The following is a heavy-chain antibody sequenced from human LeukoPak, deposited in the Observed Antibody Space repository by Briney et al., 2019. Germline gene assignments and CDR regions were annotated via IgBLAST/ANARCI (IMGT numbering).Heavy chain of an antibody. D-gene: IGHD3-3*01. Sequence: GGSLRLSCAASGFTFRNYAMAWVRQAPGKGLECVSAISGSGDSVRHADSVKGRFTISRDNSKNTLYLQMDNLRAEDTDLYYCARDFWATNYYYGMDVWGQGTTVTVS. CDR3: ARDFWATNYYYGMDV. CDR2: ISGSGDSV. CDR1: GFTFRNYA. V-gene: IGHV3-23*01. J-gene: IGHJ6*02.